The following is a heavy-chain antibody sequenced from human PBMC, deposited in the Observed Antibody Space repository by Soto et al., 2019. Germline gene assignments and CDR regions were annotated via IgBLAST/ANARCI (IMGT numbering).Heavy chain of an antibody. Sequence: QVQLQESGPGLVKPSQTLSLTCNVSGGSISSGGYYWSWIRQHPGKGLEWIGYIYYSGTTYYHPALKSRLTISVDTSKNQFSLKLSSVTAADTAVYYCASQATGWYPDYWGQGTLVTVSS. V-gene: IGHV4-31*03. CDR1: GGSISSGGYY. CDR3: ASQATGWYPDY. CDR2: IYYSGTT. J-gene: IGHJ4*02. D-gene: IGHD6-19*01.